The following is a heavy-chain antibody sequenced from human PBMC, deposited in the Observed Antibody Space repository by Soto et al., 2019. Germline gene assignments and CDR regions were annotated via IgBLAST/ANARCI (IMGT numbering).Heavy chain of an antibody. CDR2: IIPIFGTA. Sequence: ASVKVSCKASGGTFSSYAISWVRQAPGQGLEWMVGIIPIFGTANYAQKFQGRVTITADESTSTAYMELSSLRSEDTAVYYCARPPLSLTSDSSSWVFQHWGQGTLVTVSS. V-gene: IGHV1-69*13. CDR3: ARPPLSLTSDSSSWVFQH. CDR1: GGTFSSYA. D-gene: IGHD6-13*01. J-gene: IGHJ1*01.